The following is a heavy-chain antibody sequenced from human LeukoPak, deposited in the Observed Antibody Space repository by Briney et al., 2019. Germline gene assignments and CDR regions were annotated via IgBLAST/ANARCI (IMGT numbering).Heavy chain of an antibody. CDR3: ARIRDSSGWGYYFDY. CDR1: GFSLSTSVMC. J-gene: IGHJ4*02. V-gene: IGHV2-70*11. CDR2: IDWDDNK. D-gene: IGHD6-19*01. Sequence: SGPTLVNPTQTLTLTCTFSGFSLSTSVMCVSWIRQPPRKAVEWLARIDWDDNKYYSTSLKTRLTISKDTSKNQVVLTMTNMDPVDTATYYCARIRDSSGWGYYFDYWGQGTLVTVSS.